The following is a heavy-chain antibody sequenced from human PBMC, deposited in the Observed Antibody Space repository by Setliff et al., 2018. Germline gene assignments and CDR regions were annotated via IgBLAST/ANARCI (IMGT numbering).Heavy chain of an antibody. CDR3: ARLSYYGSGSYYDFDS. D-gene: IGHD3-10*01. CDR2: IFHSGST. V-gene: IGHV4-39*01. CDR1: GGSISSDTYY. J-gene: IGHJ4*02. Sequence: SETLSLTCTVSGGSISSDTYYWGWIRQPPGKGLEWIGSIFHSGSTYYSPSLKGRVTISVDTSKNQFSLKLTSVTAADTAVYYCARLSYYGSGSYYDFDSWGQGTLVTVSS.